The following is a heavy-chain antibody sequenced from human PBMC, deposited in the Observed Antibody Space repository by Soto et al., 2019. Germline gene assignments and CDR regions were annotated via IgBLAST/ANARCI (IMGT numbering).Heavy chain of an antibody. D-gene: IGHD2-2*01. CDR3: ARANIVVFYGMDV. J-gene: IGHJ6*02. V-gene: IGHV3-33*01. Sequence: GGSLRLSCAASGFSFSNYGMHWVRQAPGKGLEWVAIIWYDGSNEYYADSVKGRFTISRDNSKTTLNLQMNSLRVEDAAVYYCARANIVVFYGMDVWGQGTTVTVSS. CDR2: IWYDGSNE. CDR1: GFSFSNYG.